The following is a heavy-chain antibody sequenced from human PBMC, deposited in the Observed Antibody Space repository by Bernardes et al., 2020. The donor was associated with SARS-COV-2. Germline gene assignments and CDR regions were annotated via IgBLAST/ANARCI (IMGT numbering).Heavy chain of an antibody. J-gene: IGHJ6*02. Sequence: ASVKVSCKASGYTFTIYGIRWVRQAPGQGLEWMGWLSAYHGNTHYAQKLQGRVTMTTDTSTSTAYMELRSLRSDDTAVYYCARGPVIAARPEDVYYYYYGMDIWGQGTTVTVSS. D-gene: IGHD6-6*01. CDR1: GYTFTIYG. V-gene: IGHV1-18*01. CDR2: LSAYHGNT. CDR3: ARGPVIAARPEDVYYYYYGMDI.